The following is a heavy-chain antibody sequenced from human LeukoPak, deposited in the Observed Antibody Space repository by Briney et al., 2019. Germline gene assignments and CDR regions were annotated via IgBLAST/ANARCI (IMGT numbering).Heavy chain of an antibody. CDR3: AKADLTMIVVVINYGFDY. D-gene: IGHD3-22*01. V-gene: IGHV3-23*01. CDR1: GFTFSSYA. Sequence: GGSLRLSCAASGFTFSSYAMNWVRQAPGKGLEWVSAISGGGGSTYYADSVKGRFTISRDNSKNTLSLQMNSLRAEDTAVYYCAKADLTMIVVVINYGFDYWGQGTLVTVSP. J-gene: IGHJ4*02. CDR2: ISGGGGST.